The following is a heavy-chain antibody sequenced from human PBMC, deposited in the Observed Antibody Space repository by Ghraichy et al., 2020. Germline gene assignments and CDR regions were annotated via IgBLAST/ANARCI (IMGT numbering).Heavy chain of an antibody. CDR2: IRSKAYGGTT. V-gene: IGHV3-49*03. J-gene: IGHJ4*02. Sequence: GGSLRLSCTASGFTFGDYAMSWFRQAPGKGLEWVGFIRSKAYGGTTEYAASVKGRFTISRDDSKSIAYLQMNSLKTEDTAVYYCTRDSSSPPEHNPDYFDYWGQGTLVTVSS. CDR3: TRDSSSPPEHNPDYFDY. D-gene: IGHD6-6*01. CDR1: GFTFGDYA.